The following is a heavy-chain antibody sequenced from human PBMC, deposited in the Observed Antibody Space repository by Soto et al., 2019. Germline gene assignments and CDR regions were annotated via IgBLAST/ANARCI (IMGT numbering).Heavy chain of an antibody. CDR1: GYTFTSYG. V-gene: IGHV1-18*01. CDR2: ISAYNGNT. Sequence: QVQLVQSGAEVKKPGASVKVSCKASGYTFTSYGISWVRQAPGQGLEWMGWISAYNGNTNYAQKLQGRVTMTTDTSTSTAYMELRSLRYDDTAVYYCARDLPRLVAAAGMFDYWGQGTLVTFSS. CDR3: ARDLPRLVAAAGMFDY. D-gene: IGHD6-13*01. J-gene: IGHJ4*02.